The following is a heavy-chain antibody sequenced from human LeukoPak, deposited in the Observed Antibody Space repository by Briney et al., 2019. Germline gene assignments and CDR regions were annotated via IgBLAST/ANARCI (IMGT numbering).Heavy chain of an antibody. CDR2: IRGLADAA. D-gene: IGHD6-19*01. CDR3: ARAPFGGWYKSYYFDY. Sequence: GESLRLSCAASGFNFSSYAMSWVRQAPGKGLEWVSGIRGLADAAYYADSLKGRFTISRDNSKNTVSLQIHTLRVEDTAVYYCARAPFGGWYKSYYFDYWGQGTLVTASS. CDR1: GFNFSSYA. V-gene: IGHV3-23*01. J-gene: IGHJ4*02.